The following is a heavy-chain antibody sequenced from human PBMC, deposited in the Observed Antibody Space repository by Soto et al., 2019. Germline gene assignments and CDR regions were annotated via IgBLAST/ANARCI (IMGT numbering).Heavy chain of an antibody. J-gene: IGHJ4*02. V-gene: IGHV3-15*01. CDR2: IKSKTDGGTT. CDR1: GFTFSNAW. CDR3: TTEDSSGYYSYYFDY. Sequence: KPGGSLRLSCAASGFTFSNAWMSWVRQAPGKGLEWVGRIKSKTDGGTTDYAAPVKGRFTISRDDSKNTLYLQMNSPKTEDTAVYYCTTEDSSGYYSYYFDYWGQGTLVTVSS. D-gene: IGHD3-22*01.